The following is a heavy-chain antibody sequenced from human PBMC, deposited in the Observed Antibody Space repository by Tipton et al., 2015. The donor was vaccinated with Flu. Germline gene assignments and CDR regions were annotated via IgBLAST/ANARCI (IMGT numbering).Heavy chain of an antibody. Sequence: TLSLTCSVSGDSVGSNYFWGWIRQPPGKGLEWIANIHRSGSTYHNPSLRRRVTILVDTYKNQFSLMLTSVTDADTAVYYCGRRDFSNYVSEPKNWFDPWGPGTLVTVSS. J-gene: IGHJ5*02. CDR2: IHRSGST. CDR3: GRRDFSNYVSEPKNWFDP. CDR1: GDSVGSNYF. V-gene: IGHV4-38-2*01. D-gene: IGHD4-11*01.